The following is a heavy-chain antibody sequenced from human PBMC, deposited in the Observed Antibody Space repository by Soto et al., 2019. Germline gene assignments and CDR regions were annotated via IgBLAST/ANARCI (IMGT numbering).Heavy chain of an antibody. Sequence: SVKVSCKASGGTFSSYAISWVRQAPGQGLEWMGGIIPIFGTANYAQKFQGRVTITADESTSTAYMELSSLRSEDTAVYYCARDGTIAAADPSYYYYGMDVWGQGTTVTVSS. CDR3: ARDGTIAAADPSYYYYGMDV. D-gene: IGHD6-13*01. J-gene: IGHJ6*02. CDR2: IIPIFGTA. CDR1: GGTFSSYA. V-gene: IGHV1-69*13.